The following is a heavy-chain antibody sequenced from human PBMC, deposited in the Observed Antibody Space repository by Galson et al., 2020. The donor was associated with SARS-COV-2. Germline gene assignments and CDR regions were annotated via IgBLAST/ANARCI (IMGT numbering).Heavy chain of an antibody. D-gene: IGHD3-16*01. CDR1: GGSISSYY. V-gene: IGHV4-59*01. CDR2: IHYSGST. J-gene: IGHJ6*02. CDR3: ARAGVGELFLSGMDV. Sequence: SQTLSLTRTVSGGSISSYYWSWIRQPPGKGLEWSGDIHYSGSTNYNPSLKSRVTISVDTSKNQFSLKLSSVTAADTAVYYCARAGVGELFLSGMDVWGQGTTVTVSS.